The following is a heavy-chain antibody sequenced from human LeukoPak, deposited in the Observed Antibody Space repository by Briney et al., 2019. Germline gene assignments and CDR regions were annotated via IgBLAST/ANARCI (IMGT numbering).Heavy chain of an antibody. CDR1: GYTFTGYY. D-gene: IGHD2/OR15-2a*01. CDR2: INPNSGGT. J-gene: IGHJ4*02. V-gene: IGHV1-2*02. CDR3: ARDPLYESGPPVDY. Sequence: ASVKVSCKASGYTFTGYYMHWVRQAPGQGLEWMGWINPNSGGTNYAQKFQGRVTMTRDTSISTAYMELSRLTSDDTAVYYCARDPLYESGPPVDYWGQGTLVTVSS.